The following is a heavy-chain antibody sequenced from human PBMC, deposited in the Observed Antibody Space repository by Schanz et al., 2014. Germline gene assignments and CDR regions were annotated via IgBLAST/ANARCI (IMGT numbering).Heavy chain of an antibody. CDR1: GYSLNELS. V-gene: IGHV1-24*01. Sequence: QVQLVQSGAEVKKPGASVKLSCKVSGYSLNELSMHWVRQAPGRGLEWMGGFHHEDGDTVYAQKFQGRVIMTEDTSTDTAYVELSRLTSEDTGVYYCATETSRTWFYNGVDVWGQGTTXTVSS. CDR3: ATETSRTWFYNGVDV. D-gene: IGHD2-2*01. CDR2: FHHEDGDT. J-gene: IGHJ6*02.